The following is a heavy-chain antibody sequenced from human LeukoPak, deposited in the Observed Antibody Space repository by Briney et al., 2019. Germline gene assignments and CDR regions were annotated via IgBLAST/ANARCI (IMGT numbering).Heavy chain of an antibody. CDR3: AKDTCGVDCYSHYDH. J-gene: IGHJ4*02. V-gene: IGHV3-23*01. CDR2: IRGSGTST. D-gene: IGHD2-21*02. Sequence: GGSLRLSCAASGFTFSSYTLSWVRQAPGKGLEWISAIRGSGTSTYYAASVKGRFTISRDNSRNTLYLQMNSLRAEDTAVYYCAKDTCGVDCYSHYDHWGQGTLVTVSS. CDR1: GFTFSSYT.